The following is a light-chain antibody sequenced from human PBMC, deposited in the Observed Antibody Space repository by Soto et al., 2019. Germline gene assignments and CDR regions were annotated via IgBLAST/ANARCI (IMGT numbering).Light chain of an antibody. CDR3: QQLNTYWYT. CDR2: GAS. V-gene: IGKV1-9*01. Sequence: DIQLTQSPPFLSASVGDRVTITCRASQGISSYLAWYQQKPGKAPKLLIYGASTLRSGVPSRFSGSGSGTEFTLTISSLQPEDSGTYYCQQLNTYWYTFGQGTKLEI. CDR1: QGISSY. J-gene: IGKJ2*01.